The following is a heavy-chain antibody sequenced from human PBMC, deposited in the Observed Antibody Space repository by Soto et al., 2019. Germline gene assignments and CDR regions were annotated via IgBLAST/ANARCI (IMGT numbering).Heavy chain of an antibody. V-gene: IGHV3-30*18. CDR2: ISYDGSNR. CDR1: GFTFSDYD. Sequence: QVQLVESGGGVVQPGRSLRLSCAASGFTFSDYDMHWVRQAPGKGLEWVAVISYDGSNRYYADSVKGRFTVSRDNSRNTLCLQMNSLRPDDTAVYYCAKGRCISTSCRVSYGMDVWGQGTTVTVSS. D-gene: IGHD2-2*01. J-gene: IGHJ6*02. CDR3: AKGRCISTSCRVSYGMDV.